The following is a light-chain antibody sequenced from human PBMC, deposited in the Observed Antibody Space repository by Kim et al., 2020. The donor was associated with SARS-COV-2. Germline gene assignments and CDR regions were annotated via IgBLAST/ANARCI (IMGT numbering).Light chain of an antibody. CDR1: QSISSY. Sequence: DIQMTQSPSSLSASVGDRVTITCRASQSISSYLNWYQQKPGKAPKLLIYAASSLQSGVPSRFSGSGSETDFTLTISSLQPEDFATYYFQQSYSTPPWTFGQGTKVDI. CDR2: AAS. CDR3: QQSYSTPPWT. V-gene: IGKV1-39*01. J-gene: IGKJ1*01.